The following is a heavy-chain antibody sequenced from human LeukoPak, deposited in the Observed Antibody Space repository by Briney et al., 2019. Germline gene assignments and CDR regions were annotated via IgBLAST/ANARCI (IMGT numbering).Heavy chain of an antibody. J-gene: IGHJ4*01. CDR2: LTGDGNT. D-gene: IGHD1-20*01. CDR1: GFTFTSYA. V-gene: IGHV3-23*01. CDR3: AKVKWKLIGYFDY. Sequence: QPGGSLRLSCAASGFTFTSYAMSWVRQAPGKGLEWVSVLTGDGNTYYADSVKGRFTNSRDDSKNTLFLQMNSLRAEDTAVYFCAKVKWKLIGYFDYWGQEPWSPSPQ.